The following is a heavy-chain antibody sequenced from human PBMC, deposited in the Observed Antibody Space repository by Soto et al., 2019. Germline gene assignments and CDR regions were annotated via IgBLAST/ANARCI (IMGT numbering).Heavy chain of an antibody. V-gene: IGHV3-30*18. D-gene: IGHD3-22*01. CDR1: GFTFSSYG. CDR2: ISYDGSNK. CDR3: AKDQKDYYDSSGPLDY. Sequence: PGGSLRLSCAASGFTFSSYGMHWVRQAPGKGLEWVAVISYDGSNKYYADFVKGRFTISRDNSKNTLYLQMNSLRAEDTAVYYCAKDQKDYYDSSGPLDYWGQGTLVTVSS. J-gene: IGHJ4*02.